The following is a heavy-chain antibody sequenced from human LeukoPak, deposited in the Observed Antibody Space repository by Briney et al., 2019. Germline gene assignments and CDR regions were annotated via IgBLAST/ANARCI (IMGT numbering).Heavy chain of an antibody. Sequence: LSLTCTVSGGSIKSSSYYWGWIRQPPGKGLEWVAVISYDGSNKYYADSVKGRFTISRDNSKNTLYLQMNSLRAEDTAVYYCARDRCSSTSCYPAYYYYYGMDVWGQGTTVTVSS. CDR1: GGSIKSSSYY. V-gene: IGHV3-30-3*01. J-gene: IGHJ6*02. D-gene: IGHD2-2*01. CDR2: ISYDGSNK. CDR3: ARDRCSSTSCYPAYYYYYGMDV.